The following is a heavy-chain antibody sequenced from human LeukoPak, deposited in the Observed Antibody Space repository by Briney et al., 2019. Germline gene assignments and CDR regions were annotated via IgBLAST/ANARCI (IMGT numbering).Heavy chain of an antibody. CDR3: ARVDSSSSRPYDAFDI. CDR1: GFTFSNAW. Sequence: GGSLRLSCAASGFTFSNAWMSWVRQAPGKGLEGVGRIKSKTDGGTTDYAAPVKGRFTISRDNSKNTLYLQMNSLRAEDTAVYYCARVDSSSSRPYDAFDIWGQGTMVTVS. J-gene: IGHJ3*02. V-gene: IGHV3-15*01. CDR2: IKSKTDGGTT. D-gene: IGHD6-6*01.